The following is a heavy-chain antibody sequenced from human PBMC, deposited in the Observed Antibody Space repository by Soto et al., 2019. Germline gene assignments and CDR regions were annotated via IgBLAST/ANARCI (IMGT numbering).Heavy chain of an antibody. D-gene: IGHD6-13*01. CDR3: ARGRSSSRDYYYYYYMDV. CDR2: MNPNSGNT. J-gene: IGHJ6*03. V-gene: IGHV1-8*01. Sequence: ASVKVSCKASGYTFTSYDINWVRQATGQGLEWMGWMNPNSGNTGYAQKFQGRVTMTRNTSISTAYMELSSLRSEDTAVYYCARGRSSSRDYYYYYYMDVRGKGTKVTVSS. CDR1: GYTFTSYD.